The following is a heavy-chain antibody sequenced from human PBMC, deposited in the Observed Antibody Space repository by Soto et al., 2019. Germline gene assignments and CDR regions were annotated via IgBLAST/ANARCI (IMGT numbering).Heavy chain of an antibody. CDR3: ARETGDWEEGYYYGMDV. Sequence: QVQLQESGPGLVKPSETLSLTCTVSGGSISSYYWSWIRQPPGKGLEWIGYIYYSGSTNYNPSLKSRVTISVDTSKNQFSLKLSSVTAVDTAVYYCARETGDWEEGYYYGMDVWGQGTTVTVSS. D-gene: IGHD2-21*02. V-gene: IGHV4-59*01. CDR2: IYYSGST. CDR1: GGSISSYY. J-gene: IGHJ6*02.